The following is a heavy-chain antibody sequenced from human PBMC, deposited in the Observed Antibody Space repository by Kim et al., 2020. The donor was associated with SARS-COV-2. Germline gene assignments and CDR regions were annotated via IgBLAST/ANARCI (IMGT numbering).Heavy chain of an antibody. Sequence: SETLSLTCAVYGGSFSGYYWSWIRQPPGKGLEWIGEINHSGSTNYNPSLKSRVTISVDTSKNQFSLKLSSVTAADTAVYYCAVKGIAAAGPWDYWGQGTLVTVSS. D-gene: IGHD6-13*01. J-gene: IGHJ4*02. CDR1: GGSFSGYY. V-gene: IGHV4-34*01. CDR2: INHSGST. CDR3: AVKGIAAAGPWDY.